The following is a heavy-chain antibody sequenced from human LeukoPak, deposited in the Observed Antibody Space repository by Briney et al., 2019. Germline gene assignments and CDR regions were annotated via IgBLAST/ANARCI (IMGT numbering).Heavy chain of an antibody. J-gene: IGHJ4*02. CDR3: ARGYPDYDFWSGYSHFDY. CDR2: IYTSGST. V-gene: IGHV4-4*07. D-gene: IGHD3-3*01. CDR1: GGSISSYY. Sequence: SETLSLTCTVSGGSISSYYWSWIRQPAGKGLEWIGRIYTSGSTNYNPSLKSRVTMSVDTSKNQFSLKLSSVTAADTAVYYCARGYPDYDFWSGYSHFDYWGQGTLVTVSS.